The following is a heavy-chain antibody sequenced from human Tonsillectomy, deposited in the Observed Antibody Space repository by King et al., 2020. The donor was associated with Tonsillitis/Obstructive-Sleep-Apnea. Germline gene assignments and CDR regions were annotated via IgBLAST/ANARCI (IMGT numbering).Heavy chain of an antibody. Sequence: QLVQSGAEVKKPGASVKVSCKASGYTFTRYGINRVRQAPGQGLEWMGWISAYNGNTNYAQKLQGRVTMTTDTSTTTAYMELRSLRSDDTAVYYCASTTICGVVIYYMDVWGKGTPVTVSS. V-gene: IGHV1-18*01. CDR1: GYTFTRYG. CDR2: ISAYNGNT. D-gene: IGHD3-3*01. CDR3: ASTTICGVVIYYMDV. J-gene: IGHJ6*03.